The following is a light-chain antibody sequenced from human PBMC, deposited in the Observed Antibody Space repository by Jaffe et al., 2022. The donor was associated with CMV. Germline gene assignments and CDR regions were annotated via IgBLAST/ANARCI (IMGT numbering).Light chain of an antibody. CDR1: NIGTQR. CDR3: QVWNTGRDHQGV. CDR2: YDS. V-gene: IGLV3-21*04. J-gene: IGLJ2*01. Sequence: SYVLTQPPSVSVAPGKTATITCGGDNIGTQRVHWYQQKPGQAPVLVISYDSERPSGISDRFSGSKSGNTATLTISRVEAGDEADYHCQVWNTGRDHQGVFGGGTTLTVL.